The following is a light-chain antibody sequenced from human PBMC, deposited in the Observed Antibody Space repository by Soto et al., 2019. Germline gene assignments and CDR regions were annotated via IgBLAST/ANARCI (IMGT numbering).Light chain of an antibody. J-gene: IGLJ1*01. Sequence: QSALTQPASESGFPGQSIAISCTGTSSDIGGYNYVSWYQQHPGKAPKLILYDVGTRPSGVSDRFSGSKSGNTASLTISGLQAEDEADYYCSSYTPGSTLFGTGTKLTVL. CDR3: SSYTPGSTL. CDR2: DVG. V-gene: IGLV2-14*01. CDR1: SSDIGGYNY.